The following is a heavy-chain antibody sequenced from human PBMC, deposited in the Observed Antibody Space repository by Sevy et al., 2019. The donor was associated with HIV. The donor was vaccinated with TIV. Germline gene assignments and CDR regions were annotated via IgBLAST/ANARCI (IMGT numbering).Heavy chain of an antibody. D-gene: IGHD6-6*01. Sequence: ASVKVSCKASGGTFSSYAISWVRQAPGQGLEWMGGIIPIFGTANYAQKFQGRVTITADESSSTAYMELSSLRSEDTAVYYCARRGDIAARPSYYYYGMDVWGQGTTVTVSS. CDR3: ARRGDIAARPSYYYYGMDV. V-gene: IGHV1-69*13. CDR2: IIPIFGTA. J-gene: IGHJ6*02. CDR1: GGTFSSYA.